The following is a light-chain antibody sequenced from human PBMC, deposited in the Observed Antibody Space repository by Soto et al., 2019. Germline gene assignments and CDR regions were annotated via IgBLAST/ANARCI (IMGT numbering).Light chain of an antibody. CDR2: GAS. J-gene: IGKJ1*01. CDR1: QSVSSY. V-gene: IGKV3D-15*01. CDR3: QQNKDWPGT. Sequence: EIMLTQSPATLSLSPGERATLSCRASQSVSSYLAWYQQKPGQAPRLLIYGASSRATGIPARFSGSGSGTEFTLTISSLQSEDFGVYYCQQNKDWPGTFGQGTKVDIK.